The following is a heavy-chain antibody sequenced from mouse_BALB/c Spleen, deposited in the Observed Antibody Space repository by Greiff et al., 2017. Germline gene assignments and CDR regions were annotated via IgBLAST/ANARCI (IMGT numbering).Heavy chain of an antibody. CDR2: IYPGDGDT. CDR3: AREGNPMVTYFDY. CDR1: GYAFSSSW. V-gene: IGHV1-82*01. Sequence: QVQLQQSGPELVKPGASVKISCKASGYAFSSSWMNWVKQRPGQGLEWIGRIYPGDGDTNYNGKFKGKATLTADKSSSTAYMQLSSLTSVDSAVYFCAREGNPMVTYFDYWGQGTTLTVSS. J-gene: IGHJ2*01. D-gene: IGHD2-2*01.